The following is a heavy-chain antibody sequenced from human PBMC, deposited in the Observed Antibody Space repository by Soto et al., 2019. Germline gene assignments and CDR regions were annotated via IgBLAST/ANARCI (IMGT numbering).Heavy chain of an antibody. D-gene: IGHD3-22*01. CDR2: ISYDGSNK. J-gene: IGHJ4*02. V-gene: IGHV3-30*18. CDR1: GFTFSSYG. Sequence: GGSLRLSCAASGFTFSSYGMHWVRQAPGKGLEWVAVISYDGSNKYYADSVKGRFTISRDNSKNTLYLQMNSLRAEDTAVYYCAKFPNYDSSGLRLYWGQGTLVTVSS. CDR3: AKFPNYDSSGLRLY.